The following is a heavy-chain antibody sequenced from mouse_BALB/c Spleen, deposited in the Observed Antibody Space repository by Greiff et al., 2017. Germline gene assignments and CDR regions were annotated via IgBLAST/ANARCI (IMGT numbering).Heavy chain of an antibody. D-gene: IGHD1-1*01. Sequence: EVKLVESGGGLVQPGGSRKLSCAASGFTFSSFGMHWVRQAPEKGLEWVAYISSGSSTIYYADTVKGRFTISRDNPKNTLFLQMTSLRSEDTAMYYCARGFTFGDYAMDYWGQGTSVTVSS. CDR3: ARGFTFGDYAMDY. CDR1: GFTFSSFG. CDR2: ISSGSSTI. J-gene: IGHJ4*01. V-gene: IGHV5-17*02.